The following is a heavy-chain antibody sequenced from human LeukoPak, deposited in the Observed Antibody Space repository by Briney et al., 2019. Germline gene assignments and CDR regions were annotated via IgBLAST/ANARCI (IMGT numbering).Heavy chain of an antibody. Sequence: GGSLRLSCAASGFTFSSYWMHWVRQVPGKGLVWVSRINSDGSSTTYADSVKGRFTISRDNAKNTLYLQMNSLRVEDTAVYYCARGYHNAFDIRGQGTMVTVSS. CDR1: GFTFSSYW. CDR3: ARGYHNAFDI. D-gene: IGHD2-2*01. V-gene: IGHV3-74*01. J-gene: IGHJ3*02. CDR2: INSDGSST.